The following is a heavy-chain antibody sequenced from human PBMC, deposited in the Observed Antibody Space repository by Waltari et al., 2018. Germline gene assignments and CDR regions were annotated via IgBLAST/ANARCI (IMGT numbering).Heavy chain of an antibody. CDR1: GYTFTAYY. CDR2: INPKTGGT. D-gene: IGHD6-19*01. CDR3: ARVIYSSGWNPIDF. J-gene: IGHJ4*02. Sequence: QVQLVQSGAEVMKPGASVKVSCKASGYTFTAYYMHWVRLAPGQGLEWMGWINPKTGGTRIAQKFQGRVTVTSDASITTGYMELTSLRSDDTALYYCARVIYSSGWNPIDFWGQGTLVTVSS. V-gene: IGHV1-2*02.